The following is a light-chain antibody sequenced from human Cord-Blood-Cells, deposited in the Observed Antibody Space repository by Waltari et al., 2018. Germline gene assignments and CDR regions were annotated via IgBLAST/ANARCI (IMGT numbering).Light chain of an antibody. Sequence: SSELTQDPAVSVTLGQTVRITCQGASLRSHSASWYQQKPGQAPVLVIYGKNNRPSGIPDRFSGSSSVNTASLTITGAQAEDEAGYYCNSRDSSGNHLGVFGGGTKLTVL. CDR3: NSRDSSGNHLGV. CDR2: GKN. V-gene: IGLV3-19*01. J-gene: IGLJ2*01. CDR1: SLRSHS.